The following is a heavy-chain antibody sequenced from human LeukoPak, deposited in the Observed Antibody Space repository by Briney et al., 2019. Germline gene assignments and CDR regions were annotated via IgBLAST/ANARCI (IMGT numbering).Heavy chain of an antibody. V-gene: IGHV3-48*03. CDR2: ISDSGSTI. D-gene: IGHD4-17*01. J-gene: IGHJ6*02. Sequence: QTGGSLRLSCVASGFTFSSYEMNWVRQAPGKGLEWLTYISDSGSTIYYADSVKGRFTISRDNAKNTLYLQMNSLRAEDTAVYYCARDRPTWDGDYYYGMDVWGQGTTVTVSS. CDR3: ARDRPTWDGDYYYGMDV. CDR1: GFTFSSYE.